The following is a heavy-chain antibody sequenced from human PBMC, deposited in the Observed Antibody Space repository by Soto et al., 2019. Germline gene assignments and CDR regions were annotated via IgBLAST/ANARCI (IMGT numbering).Heavy chain of an antibody. Sequence: EVQILDSGGGLAQPGGSLRLSCAASGFTVSIFAMGWVRQAPGEGLEWVSSISGSDGRTFYGDSVKGRFTISRDSSKNTLYLQMNSQRGDDMAFYYCLKSVNPRRIDMVFDQWSKGTLVTVS. CDR2: ISGSDGRT. V-gene: IGHV3-23*01. CDR3: LKSVNPRRIDMVFDQ. J-gene: IGHJ4*02. D-gene: IGHD1-26*01. CDR1: GFTVSIFA.